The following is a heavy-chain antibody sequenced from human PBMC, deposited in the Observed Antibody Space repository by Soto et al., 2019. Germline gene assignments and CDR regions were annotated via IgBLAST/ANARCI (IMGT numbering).Heavy chain of an antibody. V-gene: IGHV3-73*01. D-gene: IGHD3-22*01. J-gene: IGHJ3*02. CDR1: GFTFSGSA. CDR2: VRTKTNNYAT. Sequence: GGSLRLSCAASGFTFSGSAMHWVRRASGKGLEWVGRVRTKTNNYATEYAASVKGRFTISRDDSKNTAYLQMNSLKTEDTAVYYCTGLYFDRSAYGGDPFDIWGQGTMVTVSS. CDR3: TGLYFDRSAYGGDPFDI.